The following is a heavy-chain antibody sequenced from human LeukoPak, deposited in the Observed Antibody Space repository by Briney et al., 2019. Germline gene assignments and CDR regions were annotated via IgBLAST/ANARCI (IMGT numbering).Heavy chain of an antibody. Sequence: SETLSLTCTVSGGSISSYYWSWIRQPPGKGLEWIGYIYYSGSTNYNPSLKSRVTISVDTSKNQFSLKLSSVTAADTAVYYCARMAPTYYFDYWGQGTLVTVSS. CDR2: IYYSGST. V-gene: IGHV4-59*01. CDR3: ARMAPTYYFDY. CDR1: GGSISSYY. D-gene: IGHD5-24*01. J-gene: IGHJ4*02.